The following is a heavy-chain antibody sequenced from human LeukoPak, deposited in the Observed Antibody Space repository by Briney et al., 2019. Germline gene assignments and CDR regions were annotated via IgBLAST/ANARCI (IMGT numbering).Heavy chain of an antibody. Sequence: PGGSLRLSCAASGFTFSSYWMSWVRQAPGKGLEWVAHIKQDGSEKYYVDSVKGRFTISRDNAKNSLYLQMNSLRAEDTAVYYCARATPGIAVAGTFDYWGQGTLVTVSS. D-gene: IGHD6-19*01. CDR1: GFTFSSYW. V-gene: IGHV3-7*01. CDR2: IKQDGSEK. J-gene: IGHJ4*02. CDR3: ARATPGIAVAGTFDY.